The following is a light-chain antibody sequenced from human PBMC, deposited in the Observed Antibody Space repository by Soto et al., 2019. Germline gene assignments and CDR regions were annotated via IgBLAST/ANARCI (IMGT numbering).Light chain of an antibody. CDR1: SSNIGNNA. Sequence: QSVLTQPPSVSEAPRQRVTISCSGSSSNIGNNAVNWYQQLPGKAPKLLIYYDDLLPSGVSDRFSGSKSGTSASLAISGLQSEDEADYYCAPWDDSLNGPVFGGGTKLTVL. V-gene: IGLV1-36*01. CDR2: YDD. J-gene: IGLJ2*01. CDR3: APWDDSLNGPV.